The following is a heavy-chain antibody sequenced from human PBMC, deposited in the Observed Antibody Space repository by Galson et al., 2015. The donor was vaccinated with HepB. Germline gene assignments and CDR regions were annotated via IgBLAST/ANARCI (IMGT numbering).Heavy chain of an antibody. D-gene: IGHD6-6*01. CDR2: IYSGGST. CDR3: ARGRDSSWVGGLDV. J-gene: IGHJ6*04. CDR1: GFTVSSNY. V-gene: IGHV3-66*01. Sequence: LRLSCAASGFTVSSNYMSWVRQAPGKGLEWVSVIYSGGSTYYADSVKGRFTISRDNSKNTLYLQMNSLRAEDTAVYYCARGRDSSWVGGLDVWGKGTTVTVSS.